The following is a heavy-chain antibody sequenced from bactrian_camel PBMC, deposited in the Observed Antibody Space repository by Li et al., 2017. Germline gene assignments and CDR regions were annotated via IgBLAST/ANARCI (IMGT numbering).Heavy chain of an antibody. CDR1: GLSVSDFS. Sequence: VQLVESGGGSVQTGGSLRLSCAPSGLSVSDFSMAWFRQSPGKEREGVAAIRRDDLTAYTDSVKGRFTISKDNVKNILYLQMDNLIPEDSATYRCAASWDVTAIEALGRIASPEFGYWGDGTQVTVS. D-gene: IGHD2*01. V-gene: IGHV3S67*01. J-gene: IGHJ6*01. CDR3: AASWDVTAIEALGRIASPEFGY. CDR2: IRRDDLT.